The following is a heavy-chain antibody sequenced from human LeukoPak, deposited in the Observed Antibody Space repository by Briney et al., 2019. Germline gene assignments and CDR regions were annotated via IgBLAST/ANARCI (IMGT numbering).Heavy chain of an antibody. CDR1: GDSISTDFHT. CDR2: IYYRRVL. Sequence: SETLSLTCTVSGDSISTDFHTWGWIRQPPGKGLEGIGNIYYRRVLYYHPYLKSRVTISLDTSNNQFSLMLSSVTAADTALYFCARRSVWGSYRYKGWYDPWGQGILVTVTS. J-gene: IGHJ5*02. CDR3: ARRSVWGSYRYKGWYDP. D-gene: IGHD3-16*02. V-gene: IGHV4-39*01.